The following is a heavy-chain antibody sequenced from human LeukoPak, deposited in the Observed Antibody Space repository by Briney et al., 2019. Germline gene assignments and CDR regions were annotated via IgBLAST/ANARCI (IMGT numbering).Heavy chain of an antibody. Sequence: PGRSLRLSCAAPGFTFSSDGMHWVRQAPGKGLEWVAVISYDGSNKYYADSVKGRFTISRDNSKNTLYLQMNSLRAEDTAVYYCAKDLYYYGSGSYSVYYYGMDVWGQGTTVTVSS. J-gene: IGHJ6*02. D-gene: IGHD3-10*01. V-gene: IGHV3-30*18. CDR3: AKDLYYYGSGSYSVYYYGMDV. CDR1: GFTFSSDG. CDR2: ISYDGSNK.